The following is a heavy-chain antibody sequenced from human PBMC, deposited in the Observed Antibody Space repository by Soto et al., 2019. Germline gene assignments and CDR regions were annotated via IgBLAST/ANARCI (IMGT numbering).Heavy chain of an antibody. CDR2: ISGSGGST. CDR3: AKVWSYQLLSPSCPHFDY. D-gene: IGHD2-2*01. V-gene: IGHV3-23*01. CDR1: GFTFSSYA. J-gene: IGHJ4*02. Sequence: GESLKISCAASGFTFSSYAMSWVRQAPGKGLEWVSAISGSGGSTYYADSVKGRFTISRDNSKNTLYLQMNSLRAEDTAVYYCAKVWSYQLLSPSCPHFDYWGQGTLVTVSS.